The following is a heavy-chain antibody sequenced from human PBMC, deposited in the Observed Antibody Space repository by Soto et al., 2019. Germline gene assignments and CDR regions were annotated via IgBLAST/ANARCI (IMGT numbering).Heavy chain of an antibody. CDR1: GGTFSSYT. D-gene: IGHD1-1*01. CDR3: ARGPLEGTTYNWFDS. CDR2: IIPILGIA. J-gene: IGHJ5*01. V-gene: IGHV1-69*02. Sequence: SVKVSCKASGGTFSSYTISWVRQAPGQGLEWMGRIIPILGIANYAQKFQGRVTITADKSTSTAYMELSSLRSEDTAVYYRARGPLEGTTYNWFDSWGQGTLVTVSS.